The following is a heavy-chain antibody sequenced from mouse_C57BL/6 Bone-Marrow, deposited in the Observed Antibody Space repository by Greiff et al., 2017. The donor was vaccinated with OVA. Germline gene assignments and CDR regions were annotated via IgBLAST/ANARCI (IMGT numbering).Heavy chain of an antibody. CDR2: ISSGSSTI. V-gene: IGHV5-17*01. J-gene: IGHJ2*01. CDR3: ARIRTGTNYFDY. Sequence: EVKLMESGGGLVQPGGSLKLSCAASGFTFSDYGMHWVRQAPEKGLEWVAYISSGSSTIYYADTVKGRFTISRDNAKNTLFLQMTSLRSEDTAMYYCARIRTGTNYFDYWGQGTTLTVSS. D-gene: IGHD4-1*01. CDR1: GFTFSDYG.